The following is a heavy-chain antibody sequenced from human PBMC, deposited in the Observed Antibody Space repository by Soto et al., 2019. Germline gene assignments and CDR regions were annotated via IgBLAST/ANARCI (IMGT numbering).Heavy chain of an antibody. D-gene: IGHD3-3*01. CDR2: NIPIFGTA. CDR1: GGTLSRYA. CDR3: ARGSLRSWFDP. Sequence: SVKVSCKSSGGTLSRYAISLVRQAPGQGLEWMGGNIPIFGTANYAQKFQGRVTITADESTSTAYMELSSLRSEDTAVYYCARGSLRSWFDPWGQGTLVTVSS. V-gene: IGHV1-69*13. J-gene: IGHJ5*02.